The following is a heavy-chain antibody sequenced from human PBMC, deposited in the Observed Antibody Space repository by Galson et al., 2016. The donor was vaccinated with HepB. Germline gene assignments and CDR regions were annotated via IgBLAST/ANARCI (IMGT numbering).Heavy chain of an antibody. J-gene: IGHJ4*02. CDR2: ISAYNGNT. Sequence: SVKVSCKASGYTFTSYGISWVRQAPGQGLEWMGWISAYNGNTNYAQKLQGRVTMTTDTSTSTAYMELRSLRSDDTAGYYCARDFREPLWFGELLFCDYCGQGTLVTVSS. V-gene: IGHV1-18*04. CDR1: GYTFTSYG. D-gene: IGHD3-10*01. CDR3: ARDFREPLWFGELLFCDY.